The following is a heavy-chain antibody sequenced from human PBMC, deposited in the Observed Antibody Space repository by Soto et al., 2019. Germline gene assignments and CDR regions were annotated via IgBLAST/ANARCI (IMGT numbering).Heavy chain of an antibody. V-gene: IGHV1-69*12. Sequence: QVQMVQSGAEVKKPGSSVQVSCKASGGTFSSYAISWVRQAPGQGLEWMGGIIPIFGTADYAQKFQGRVMITADESTSTAYMELSSLRSEDTAVYYCASHSGSSPEGRYYYGMDVWGQGTTVTVSS. CDR2: IIPIFGTA. CDR1: GGTFSSYA. CDR3: ASHSGSSPEGRYYYGMDV. D-gene: IGHD1-26*01. J-gene: IGHJ6*02.